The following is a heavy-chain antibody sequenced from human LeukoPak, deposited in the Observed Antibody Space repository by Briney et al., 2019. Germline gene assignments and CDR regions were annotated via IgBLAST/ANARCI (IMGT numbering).Heavy chain of an antibody. J-gene: IGHJ4*02. D-gene: IGHD6-19*01. CDR2: INHSGST. CDR1: GGSFSGYY. V-gene: IGHV4-34*01. CDR3: ARAGSGYRD. Sequence: SETLSLTCAVYGGSFSGYYWSWIRQPPGKGLEWIGEINHSGSTNYNPSLKSRVTISVDTSKNQFSLKLTSVTAADTAVYCCARAGSGYRDWGQGTLVTVSS.